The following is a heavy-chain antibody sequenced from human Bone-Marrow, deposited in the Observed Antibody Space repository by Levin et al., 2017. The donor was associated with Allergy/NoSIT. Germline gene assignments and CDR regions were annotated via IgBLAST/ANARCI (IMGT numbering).Heavy chain of an antibody. J-gene: IGHJ3*02. Sequence: KVSCKGSGYSFTSYWIGWVRQMPGKGLEWMGIIYPGDSDTRYSPSFQGQVTISADKSISTAYLQWSSLKASDTAMYYCASSTAATRDGFDIWGQGTMGTVSS. CDR3: ASSTAATRDGFDI. CDR2: IYPGDSDT. D-gene: IGHD6-6*01. CDR1: GYSFTSYW. V-gene: IGHV5-51*01.